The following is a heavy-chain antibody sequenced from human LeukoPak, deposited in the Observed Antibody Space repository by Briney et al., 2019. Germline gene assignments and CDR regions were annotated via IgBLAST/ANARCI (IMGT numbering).Heavy chain of an antibody. D-gene: IGHD6-13*01. V-gene: IGHV4-59*01. CDR2: IYYSGST. J-gene: IGHJ6*03. Sequence: PSETLSLTCTVSGGSISSYYWSWIRQPPGKGLEWIGYIYYSGSTNYNPSLKSRVTISVDTSKNQFFLKLSSVTAADTAVYYCARATAADYYYMDVWGKGTTVTVSS. CDR3: ARATAADYYYMDV. CDR1: GGSISSYY.